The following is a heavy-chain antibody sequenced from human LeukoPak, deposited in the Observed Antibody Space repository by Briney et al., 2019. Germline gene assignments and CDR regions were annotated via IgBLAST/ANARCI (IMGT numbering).Heavy chain of an antibody. CDR1: GFTFRNYW. CDR2: ISSDGTTT. V-gene: IGHV3-74*01. D-gene: IGHD3-22*01. Sequence: GGSLRLSCAASGFTFRNYWMEWARQAPGKGLVWVSRISSDGTTTTYADSVKGRFTISRDNSKDTLYLQMSSVRVGDTAVYYCARDRGRYYDSRGFYWGYYFDSWGQGILVTVST. CDR3: ARDRGRYYDSRGFYWGYYFDS. J-gene: IGHJ4*02.